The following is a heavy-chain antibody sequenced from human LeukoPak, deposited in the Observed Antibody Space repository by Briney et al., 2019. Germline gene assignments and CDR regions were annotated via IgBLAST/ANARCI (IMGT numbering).Heavy chain of an antibody. CDR1: GGSFSGYY. CDR3: ARETPYYYDSSGEDAFDI. D-gene: IGHD3-22*01. V-gene: IGHV4-34*01. Sequence: SETLSLTCAVYGGSFSGYYWSWIRQPPGKGLEWIGEINHSGSTNYNPSLKSRVTISVDTSKNQFSLKLSSVTAADTAVYYCARETPYYYDSSGEDAFDIWGQGTMVTVSS. J-gene: IGHJ3*02. CDR2: INHSGST.